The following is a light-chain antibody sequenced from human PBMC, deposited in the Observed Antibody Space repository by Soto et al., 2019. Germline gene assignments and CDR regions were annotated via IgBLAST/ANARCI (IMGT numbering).Light chain of an antibody. V-gene: IGLV1-44*01. Sequence: QSVLTQPTSASGTPGQRVTISCSGSSSNIGGYTVNWYQQLPGTAPKLLIYNNNQRPSGVPDRFSGSKSGTSASLAISGLQSEDEADYYCAAWDDSLNGVVFGGGTKLTVL. CDR1: SSNIGGYT. CDR3: AAWDDSLNGVV. J-gene: IGLJ2*01. CDR2: NNN.